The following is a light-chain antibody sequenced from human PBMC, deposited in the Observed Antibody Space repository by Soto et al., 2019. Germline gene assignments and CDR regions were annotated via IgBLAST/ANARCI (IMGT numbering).Light chain of an antibody. J-gene: IGLJ1*01. Sequence: SYYLTQPPSGALGLGRTARVTCWGNNIGRKTVHWYQQMPGQAPVLVVSDYSDRPSGIPERFSGSKSGNTATLTISRVEAGDEADYYCQVWDVSTFHPYLFGTGTKV. CDR3: QVWDVSTFHPYL. CDR2: DYS. V-gene: IGLV3-21*02. CDR1: NIGRKT.